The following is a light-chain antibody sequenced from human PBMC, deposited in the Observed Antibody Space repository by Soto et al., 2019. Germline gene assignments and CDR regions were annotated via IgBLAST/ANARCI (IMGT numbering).Light chain of an antibody. Sequence: LTQPASVSGSPGQSITISCTGTSSDVGGYNYVSWYQQHPGKAPKLMIYEVSGRPSGVSNRFSGSKSGNTASLTISGLQAEDEADYYCSSYTITSTYVFGTGTKVTAL. J-gene: IGLJ1*01. CDR2: EVS. V-gene: IGLV2-14*01. CDR3: SSYTITSTYV. CDR1: SSDVGGYNY.